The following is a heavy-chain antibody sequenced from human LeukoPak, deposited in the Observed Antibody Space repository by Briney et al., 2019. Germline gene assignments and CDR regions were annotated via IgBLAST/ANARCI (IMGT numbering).Heavy chain of an antibody. V-gene: IGHV3-53*01. J-gene: IGHJ4*02. Sequence: GGSLRFSCAASGITVNTLYMSWVRQAPGKGLEWVSTTYDGGDTNFSDSVKGRFTISSDKSTNTLYLQMNSLRAEDTAVYYCARASRFTPSGSFALFYFDYWGQGTLVTVSS. CDR2: TYDGGDT. CDR1: GITVNTLY. CDR3: ARASRFTPSGSFALFYFDY. D-gene: IGHD3-10*01.